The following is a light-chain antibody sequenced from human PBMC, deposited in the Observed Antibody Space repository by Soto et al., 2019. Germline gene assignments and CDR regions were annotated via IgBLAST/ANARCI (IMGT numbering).Light chain of an antibody. CDR3: CSYAGSSTFGVV. CDR2: EGS. J-gene: IGLJ2*01. V-gene: IGLV2-23*03. Sequence: QSVLTQPASVSGSRGQSITISCTGTSSDVGSYNLVSWYQQHPGKAPKLMIYEGSKRPSGVSNRFSGSKSGNTASLTISGLQAEDEADYYCCSYAGSSTFGVVFGGGTQLTVL. CDR1: SSDVGSYNL.